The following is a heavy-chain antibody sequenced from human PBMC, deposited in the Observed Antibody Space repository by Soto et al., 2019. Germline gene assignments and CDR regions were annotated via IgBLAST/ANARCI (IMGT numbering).Heavy chain of an antibody. J-gene: IGHJ4*02. CDR2: IKSDGSGT. CDR3: ARDGLMTTVIPIDY. CDR1: GFTFSSYW. Sequence: GGSLRLSCVASGFTFSSYWMHWVRQAPGKGLVWVSRIKSDGSGTYYVDSVKGRFTISRDNAKNSLYLQMNSLRAEDTALYYCARDGLMTTVIPIDYWRQGTLVTVSS. D-gene: IGHD4-17*01. V-gene: IGHV3-74*01.